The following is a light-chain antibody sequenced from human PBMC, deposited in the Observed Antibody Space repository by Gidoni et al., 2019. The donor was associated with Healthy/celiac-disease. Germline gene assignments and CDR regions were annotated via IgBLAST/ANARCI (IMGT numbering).Light chain of an antibody. CDR1: QGISSY. CDR3: QQLNSYPAIT. CDR2: AAS. V-gene: IGKV1-9*01. Sequence: SASVGDRVTITCRASQGISSYLAWYQQKPGEAPKLLIYAASTLQSGVPSRFSGSGSGTEFTLTISSLQPEDFATYYCQQLNSYPAITFGQGTRLEIK. J-gene: IGKJ5*01.